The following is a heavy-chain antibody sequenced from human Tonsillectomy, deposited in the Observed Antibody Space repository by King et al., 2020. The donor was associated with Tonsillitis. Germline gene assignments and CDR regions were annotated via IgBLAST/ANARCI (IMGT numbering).Heavy chain of an antibody. CDR3: ARGFDWYFDL. CDR2: ISSNGGST. Sequence: VQLVESGEGLVQPGGSLRLSCAASGFTFSSYAMHWVRQAPGKGLDYVSAISSNGGSTYYADSVKGRFTISRDNSKNTLYLQMGSLRAEDMAVYYCARGFDWYFDLWGRGTLVTVSS. J-gene: IGHJ2*01. CDR1: GFTFSSYA. V-gene: IGHV3-64*02. D-gene: IGHD3-16*01.